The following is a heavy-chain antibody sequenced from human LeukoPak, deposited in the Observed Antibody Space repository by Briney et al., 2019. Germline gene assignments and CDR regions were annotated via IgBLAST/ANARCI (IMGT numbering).Heavy chain of an antibody. D-gene: IGHD3-10*02. Sequence: GGSLRLSCAASGFTVSGNYMSWVRQAPGKGLEWVSYISSSGSTIYYADSVKGRFTISRDNAKNSLYLQMNSLRAEDTAVYYCAELGITMIGGVWGKGTTVTISS. CDR1: GFTVSGNY. CDR3: AELGITMIGGV. J-gene: IGHJ6*04. CDR2: ISSSGSTI. V-gene: IGHV3-11*04.